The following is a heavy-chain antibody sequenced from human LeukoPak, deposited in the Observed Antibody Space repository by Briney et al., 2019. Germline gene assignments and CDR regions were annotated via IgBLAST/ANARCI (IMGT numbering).Heavy chain of an antibody. CDR1: GFNFIDNS. J-gene: IGHJ4*02. Sequence: GGSLRLSCAGSGFNFIDNSMHWVRQPPGKGLEWVSTISGSGANTYYADSVRGRFTISRDNSKNTLYLHMNSLRAEDTAVYYCAKERAGYTNPYYFDYWGQGTLVTVSS. CDR3: AKERAGYTNPYYFDY. V-gene: IGHV3-23*01. CDR2: ISGSGANT. D-gene: IGHD3-16*02.